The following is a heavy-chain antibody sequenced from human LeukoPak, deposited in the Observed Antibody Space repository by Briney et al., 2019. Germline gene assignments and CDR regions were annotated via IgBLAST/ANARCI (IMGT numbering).Heavy chain of an antibody. CDR2: IYPDDFRT. CDR1: GYRFTKQW. Sequence: GESLKISCKASGYRFTKQWIGWVRQMPGKGLEWMAIIYPDDFRTEYAPSLPHQVTISADKAISTTCLQWRSLQASDTAMYYCATYSYTGGYYAFDVWGRGTMVTVPS. CDR3: ATYSYTGGYYAFDV. J-gene: IGHJ3*01. D-gene: IGHD3-22*01. V-gene: IGHV5-51*01.